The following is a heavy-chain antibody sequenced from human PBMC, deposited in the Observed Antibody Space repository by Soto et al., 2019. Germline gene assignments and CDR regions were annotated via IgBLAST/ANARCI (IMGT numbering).Heavy chain of an antibody. V-gene: IGHV4-61*01. CDR1: GGSVSSGTYY. CDR2: IYRGSP. CDR3: SRDQVLGAGYFAL. D-gene: IGHD2-8*02. J-gene: IGHJ2*01. Sequence: QVQLQESGPGQVKPSETLFLTCTVSGGSVSSGTYYWSWIRQPAGKGLEWMGYIYRGSPNYNPSLESRATISVDTSRTQFSLMLSSVTAADTAVYYCSRDQVLGAGYFALWGRGTLFTVSS.